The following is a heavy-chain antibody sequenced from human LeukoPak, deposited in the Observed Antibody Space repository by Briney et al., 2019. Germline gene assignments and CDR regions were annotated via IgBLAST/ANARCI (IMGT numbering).Heavy chain of an antibody. D-gene: IGHD3-22*01. CDR1: GFTFSSYE. J-gene: IGHJ4*02. CDR3: TTALTYYYDSSGYYQGDY. V-gene: IGHV3-15*01. Sequence: PGGSLRLSCAASGFTFSSYEMNWVRQAPGKGLEWVGRIKSKTDGGTTDYAAPVKGRFTISRDDSKNTLYLQMNSLKTEDTAVYYCTTALTYYYDSSGYYQGDYWGQGTLVTVSS. CDR2: IKSKTDGGTT.